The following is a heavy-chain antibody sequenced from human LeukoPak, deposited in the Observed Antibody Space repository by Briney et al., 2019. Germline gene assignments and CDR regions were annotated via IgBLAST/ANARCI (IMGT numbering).Heavy chain of an antibody. D-gene: IGHD1-7*01. CDR2: IIPIFGTA. CDR3: ANSITGTTPDY. CDR1: GGTFSSYA. J-gene: IGHJ4*02. V-gene: IGHV1-69*05. Sequence: SVKVSCKASGGTFSSYAISWVRQAPGQGLEWMGGIIPIFGTANYAQKFQGRVTITTDESTSTAYMELSSLRSEETAVYYCANSITGTTPDYWGQGTLVTVSS.